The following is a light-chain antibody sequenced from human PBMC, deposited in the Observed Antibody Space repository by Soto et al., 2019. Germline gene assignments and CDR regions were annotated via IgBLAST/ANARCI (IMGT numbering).Light chain of an antibody. J-gene: IGKJ2*01. CDR3: QQSYRTPLT. V-gene: IGKV1-39*01. Sequence: DIQMTQSPSSLSASVGDRVTIICRASQSITNYLNWYQQKPGKAPKLLIYAASTLQSGIPSRFSGSGSGTDFTLTISSLQPDDFATYYCQQSYRTPLTFGQGTKLEIK. CDR1: QSITNY. CDR2: AAS.